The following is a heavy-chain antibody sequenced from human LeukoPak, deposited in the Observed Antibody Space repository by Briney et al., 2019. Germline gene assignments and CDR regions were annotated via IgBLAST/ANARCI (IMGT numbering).Heavy chain of an antibody. CDR3: ARGYSSLTLSCYYYYYYMDV. Sequence: ASVKVSCKASGYTFTSYGISWVRQAPGQGLEWMGWISAYNGNTNYAQKLQGRVTMTTDTSTSTAYMELRSLRSDDTAVYYCARGYSSLTLSCYYYYYYMDVWGKGTTVTVSS. CDR2: ISAYNGNT. D-gene: IGHD6-13*01. CDR1: GYTFTSYG. V-gene: IGHV1-18*01. J-gene: IGHJ6*03.